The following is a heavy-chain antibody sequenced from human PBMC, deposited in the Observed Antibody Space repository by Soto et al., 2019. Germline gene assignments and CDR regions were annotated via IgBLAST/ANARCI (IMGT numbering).Heavy chain of an antibody. CDR2: INPSGGST. CDR3: ALNGFWSGTTREGNYYYYYMDV. Sequence: EASVKVSCKASGYTFTSYYMHWVRQAPGQGLEWMGIINPSGGSTSYAQKFQGRVTMTRDTSTSTVYMELSSLRSEDTAVYYCALNGFWSGTTREGNYYYYYMDVWGKGTTVTVSS. D-gene: IGHD3-3*01. V-gene: IGHV1-46*01. CDR1: GYTFTSYY. J-gene: IGHJ6*03.